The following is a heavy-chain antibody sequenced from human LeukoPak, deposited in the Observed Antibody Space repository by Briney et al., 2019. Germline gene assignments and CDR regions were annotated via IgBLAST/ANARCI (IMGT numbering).Heavy chain of an antibody. D-gene: IGHD3-3*01. CDR1: GFTFSSYW. J-gene: IGHJ6*03. Sequence: GGSLRLSCAASGFTFSSYWMHWVRQAPGKGLVWVSRINSDGSSTSYADSVKGRFTISRDNAKNTLYLQMNSLRAEDTAVYYCAATPLRSGHYYYMDVWGKGTTVTISS. CDR2: INSDGSST. CDR3: AATPLRSGHYYYMDV. V-gene: IGHV3-74*01.